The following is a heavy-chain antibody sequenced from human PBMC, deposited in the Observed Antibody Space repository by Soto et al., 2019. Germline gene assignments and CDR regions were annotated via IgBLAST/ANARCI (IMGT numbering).Heavy chain of an antibody. J-gene: IGHJ2*01. Sequence: QITLKESGPTLVKPTQTLTLTCTFSGFSLSTSGVGVGWIRQPPGKALEWLTIIYWDDDKRYSPSLKSRLTITTDTSTNQVVLTMTNMDPVDTATYYCAHSLRHYVSGLFYWYFDLWGRGTLVTVSS. CDR3: AHSLRHYVSGLFYWYFDL. V-gene: IGHV2-5*02. CDR2: IYWDDDK. D-gene: IGHD3-10*01. CDR1: GFSLSTSGVG.